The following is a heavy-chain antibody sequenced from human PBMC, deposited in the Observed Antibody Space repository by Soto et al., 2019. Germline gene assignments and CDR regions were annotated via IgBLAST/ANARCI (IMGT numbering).Heavy chain of an antibody. CDR2: ISWNSGSI. Sequence: EVQLVESGGGLVQPGRSLRLSCAASGFTFDDYAMHWVRQAPGKGLEWVSGISWNSGSIGYADSVKGRFTISRDNAKNSLYLQMNSLRAEDTALYYCARMMYYDILTGPWGAFDIWGQETMVTVSS. V-gene: IGHV3-9*01. J-gene: IGHJ3*02. CDR3: ARMMYYDILTGPWGAFDI. D-gene: IGHD3-9*01. CDR1: GFTFDDYA.